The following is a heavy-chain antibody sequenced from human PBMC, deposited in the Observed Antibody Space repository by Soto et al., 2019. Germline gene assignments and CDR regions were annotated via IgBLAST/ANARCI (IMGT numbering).Heavy chain of an antibody. J-gene: IGHJ6*02. CDR1: GDSVSSNGAC. CDR3: ARVHCSAGTCLDGLDF. CDR2: IYYRSKWFH. D-gene: IGHD2-15*01. V-gene: IGHV6-1*01. Sequence: SQTLSLTCVISGDSVSSNGACWNWIRQSPSSGLQWLGRIYYRSKWFHDYAASVESRMAINPDTSRNQFSLQLNYVTPEDTAVYYCARVHCSAGTCLDGLDFWGQGTTVTV.